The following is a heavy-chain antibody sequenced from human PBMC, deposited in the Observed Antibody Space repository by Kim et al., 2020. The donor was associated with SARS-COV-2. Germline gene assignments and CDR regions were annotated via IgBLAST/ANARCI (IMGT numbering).Heavy chain of an antibody. CDR1: GFIFNTYA. CDR2: ISAGSDDK. D-gene: IGHD6-13*01. CDR3: VKDTRPMAAAGTFDC. V-gene: IGHV3-23*01. Sequence: GGSLRLSCAASGFIFNTYAMSWVRQTPGKGLEWVAGISAGSDDKFYADSVKGRFSISRDSSKNTLHLQLNSLRGDDTAIYYCVKDTRPMAAAGTFDCWGQGTLVTVSS. J-gene: IGHJ4*02.